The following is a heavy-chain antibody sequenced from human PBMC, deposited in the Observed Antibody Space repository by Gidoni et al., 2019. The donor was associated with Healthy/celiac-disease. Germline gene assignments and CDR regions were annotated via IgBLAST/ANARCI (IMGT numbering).Heavy chain of an antibody. D-gene: IGHD6-19*01. CDR3: ARALRGYSSGWYPLYTLDI. CDR2: IRSISSYI. CDR1: GLPCRSYS. J-gene: IGHJ3*02. V-gene: IGHV3-21*01. Sequence: EVKLVDSGGGRVKPGGSLRLSCAASGLPCRSYSMNWVRQAPGKGLEWGSSIRSISSYIYYAYSVKGRFTISRDNAKHSLYLQMNSLRAEDTAVYYCARALRGYSSGWYPLYTLDIWGQGTMVTVSS.